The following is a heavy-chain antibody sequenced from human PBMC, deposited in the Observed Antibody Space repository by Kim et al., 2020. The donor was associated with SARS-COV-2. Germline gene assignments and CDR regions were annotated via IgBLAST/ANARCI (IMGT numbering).Heavy chain of an antibody. J-gene: IGHJ5*01. CDR2: IYYGASA. Sequence: SETLSLTCTVSGGSISKSGYFWVWFRQPPGMELEWNGSIYYGASAHYNPYRKSRVTIYVDTYKIQFYLELSSVTAADTAVCDCARSLGFCSVDTSDPFD. CDR1: GGSISKSGYF. D-gene: IGHD2-15*01. V-gene: IGHV4-39*01. CDR3: ARSLGFCSVDTSDPFD.